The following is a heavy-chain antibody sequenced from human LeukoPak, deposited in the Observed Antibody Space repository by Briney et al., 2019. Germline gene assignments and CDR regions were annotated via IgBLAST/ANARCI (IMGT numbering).Heavy chain of an antibody. V-gene: IGHV3-21*04. CDR1: GFTFTDYS. Sequence: GGSLRLSCAASGFTFTDYSMNWVRQAPGRGLEWVSSISSDSRHIFYADSVKGRFTISRDNSKNTLYLQMNSLRAEDTAVYYCAATSGWCKEYWGQGTLVTVSS. J-gene: IGHJ4*02. D-gene: IGHD6-19*01. CDR2: ISSDSRHI. CDR3: AATSGWCKEY.